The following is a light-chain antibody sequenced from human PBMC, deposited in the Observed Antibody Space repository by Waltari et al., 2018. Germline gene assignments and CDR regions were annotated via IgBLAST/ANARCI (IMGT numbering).Light chain of an antibody. CDR1: QSISRY. CDR2: DAS. CDR3: QKYGSLPAT. J-gene: IGKJ1*01. V-gene: IGKV3-20*01. Sequence: EIMLTQSPGTLSLSPGERATLSCRASQSISRYLAWYQHKPGQAPRLLIYDASSGATGIPDRFSGSGSGTDFSLTISRLEPEDFAVYYCQKYGSLPATFGQGTKVEIK.